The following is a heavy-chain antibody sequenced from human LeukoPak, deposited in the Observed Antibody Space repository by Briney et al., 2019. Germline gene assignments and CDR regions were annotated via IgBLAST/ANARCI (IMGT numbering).Heavy chain of an antibody. J-gene: IGHJ4*02. CDR1: GFTFSDFW. V-gene: IGHV3-74*01. D-gene: IGHD5-24*01. CDR3: AREGDGYIDY. Sequence: GGSLRLSCAASGFTFSDFWMHWVRQAPGKGLVWVSRINTDGSSTSYADSVKGRFTISRDNAKNTLYLQMNSLRAEDTAVYYCAREGDGYIDYWGQGTLVTVSS. CDR2: INTDGSST.